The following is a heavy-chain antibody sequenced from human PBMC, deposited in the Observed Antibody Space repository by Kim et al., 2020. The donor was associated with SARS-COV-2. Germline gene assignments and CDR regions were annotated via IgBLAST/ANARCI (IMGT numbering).Heavy chain of an antibody. J-gene: IGHJ4*02. V-gene: IGHV3-33*01. CDR2: IWYDGSNK. CDR3: AREGRYYDSSGYYESFDY. D-gene: IGHD3-22*01. CDR1: GFTFSSYG. Sequence: GGSLRLSCAASGFTFSSYGMHWVRQAPGKGLEWVAVIWYDGSNKYYADSVKGRFTISRDNSKNTLYLQMNSLRAEDTAVYYCAREGRYYDSSGYYESFDYWGQGTLVTVSS.